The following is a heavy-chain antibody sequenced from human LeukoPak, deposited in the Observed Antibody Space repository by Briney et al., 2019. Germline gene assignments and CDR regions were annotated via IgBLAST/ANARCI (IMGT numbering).Heavy chain of an antibody. Sequence: PSETLSLTCTVSGGSISSYYWSWIRQPPGKGLEWIGEINHSGSTNYNPSLKSRVTISVDTSKNQFSLKLSSVTAADTAVYYCARGWQQHLVRGVGWFDPWGQGTLVTVSS. D-gene: IGHD6-13*01. CDR1: GGSISSYY. V-gene: IGHV4-34*01. CDR2: INHSGST. CDR3: ARGWQQHLVRGVGWFDP. J-gene: IGHJ5*02.